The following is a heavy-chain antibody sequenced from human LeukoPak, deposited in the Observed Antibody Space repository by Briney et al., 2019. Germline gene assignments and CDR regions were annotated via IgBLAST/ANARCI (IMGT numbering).Heavy chain of an antibody. Sequence: QPGGSLRLSCAASGFTFSIYAMSWVRQAPGKGLEWVSAISGSGGTVYYADSVKGRFTISRDNSKNTLYLQMNSLRAEDTAVYYCAKKGYYDGSGYYMYYFDHWGQGTLVTVSS. V-gene: IGHV3-23*01. D-gene: IGHD3-22*01. CDR1: GFTFSIYA. CDR2: ISGSGGTV. J-gene: IGHJ4*02. CDR3: AKKGYYDGSGYYMYYFDH.